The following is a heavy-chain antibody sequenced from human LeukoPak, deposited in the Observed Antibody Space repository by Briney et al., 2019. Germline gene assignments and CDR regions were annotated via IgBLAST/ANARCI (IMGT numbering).Heavy chain of an antibody. CDR1: VYTLTSYG. V-gene: IGHV1-18*04. CDR2: ISAYNGNT. Sequence: ASVKVSFKGSVYTLTSYGFSWVGQAPGQGLAWVGWISAYNGNTNYAQRLQGRVTTTTDTSTSTAYMELRSLRSDDTAVYYCASAPYDILTGYNYGMDVWGRGTPVTVSS. D-gene: IGHD3-9*01. CDR3: ASAPYDILTGYNYGMDV. J-gene: IGHJ6*04.